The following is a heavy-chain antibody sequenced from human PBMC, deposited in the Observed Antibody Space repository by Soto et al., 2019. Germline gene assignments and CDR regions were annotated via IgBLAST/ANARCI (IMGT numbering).Heavy chain of an antibody. J-gene: IGHJ4*02. CDR2: IRSRANSYAT. D-gene: IGHD4-17*01. Sequence: EVQLVESGGGLVQPGGSLKLSCAASGFSFSGSAMHWVRQASGKGLEWVGRIRSRANSYATSYAASVKGRFTISRDHSRTPAYLQMNSLKTDDTAVYYCLEALRDYWGQGTLVTVSS. CDR1: GFSFSGSA. V-gene: IGHV3-73*02. CDR3: LEALRDY.